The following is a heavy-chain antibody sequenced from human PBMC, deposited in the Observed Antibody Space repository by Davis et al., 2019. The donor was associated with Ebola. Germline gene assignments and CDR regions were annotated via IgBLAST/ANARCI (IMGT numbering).Heavy chain of an antibody. J-gene: IGHJ4*02. CDR2: ISYDGSNK. CDR1: GFTFSSYG. V-gene: IGHV3-30*03. Sequence: GESLKISCAASGFTFSSYGMHWVRQAPGKGLEWVAVISYDGSNKYYADSVKGRFTISRDNSKNTLYLQMNSLRAEDTAVYYCAMPLRGLRSRCDYWGQGTLVTVSS. CDR3: AMPLRGLRSRCDY. D-gene: IGHD4-17*01.